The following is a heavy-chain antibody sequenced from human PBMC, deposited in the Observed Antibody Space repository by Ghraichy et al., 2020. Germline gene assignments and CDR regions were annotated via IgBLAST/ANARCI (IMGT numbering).Heavy chain of an antibody. V-gene: IGHV3-74*01. D-gene: IGHD3/OR15-3a*01. J-gene: IGHJ4*02. CDR1: GFTVTDYW. CDR2: ISPAGNII. Sequence: LSLTCAASGFTVTDYWMYWVRQVPGKGLLWVSHISPAGNIINYERSLTGRFTISRDIANNTVFLQMNSLRADDTAIYYCARGEFGLWDWGQGTLVTVSS. CDR3: ARGEFGLWD.